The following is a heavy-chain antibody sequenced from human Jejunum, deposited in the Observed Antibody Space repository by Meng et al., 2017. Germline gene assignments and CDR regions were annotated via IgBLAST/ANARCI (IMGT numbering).Heavy chain of an antibody. V-gene: IGHV3-48*03. Sequence: GGSLRLSCAASGFTFSNYEMNWVRQAPGKGLEWLSYISRSGRTIYYAASVKGRFTISTDSAKNSLYLQMNSLRVEDTAVYYCVASSASFARSGSFDYWGHGTLVTVSS. J-gene: IGHJ4*01. D-gene: IGHD3-22*01. CDR2: ISRSGRTI. CDR1: GFTFSNYE. CDR3: VASSASFARSGSFDY.